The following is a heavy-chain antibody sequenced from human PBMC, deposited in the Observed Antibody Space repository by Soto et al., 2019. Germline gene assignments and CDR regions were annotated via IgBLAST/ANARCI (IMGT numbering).Heavy chain of an antibody. D-gene: IGHD3-16*02. Sequence: GGSLRLSCAASGFSFSNYWMHWVRQAPGKGLVWVSRTNEDGSRTDYADSVQGRFTISRDNANNALYLHMNSLRAEDTAIYYCSTDLSGQYDYRAQGVLVTVSS. CDR2: TNEDGSRT. J-gene: IGHJ4*02. CDR3: STDLSGQYDY. V-gene: IGHV3-74*01. CDR1: GFSFSNYW.